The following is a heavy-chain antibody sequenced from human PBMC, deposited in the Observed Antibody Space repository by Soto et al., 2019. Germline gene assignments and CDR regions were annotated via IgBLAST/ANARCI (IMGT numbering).Heavy chain of an antibody. CDR3: ARPRGTTPAVWYFDL. CDR2: VYHSGKT. J-gene: IGHJ2*01. Sequence: QVQLQESGPGLVKPSETLSLTCTVSGGSISSHYWSWIRQPPGKGLEWIGYVYHSGKTDSNPSLTGRVTISMDPSKNQLPLGLTSVTAADTAVYYCARPRGTTPAVWYFDLWGRGTLVTVSS. CDR1: GGSISSHY. V-gene: IGHV4-59*08. D-gene: IGHD1-26*01.